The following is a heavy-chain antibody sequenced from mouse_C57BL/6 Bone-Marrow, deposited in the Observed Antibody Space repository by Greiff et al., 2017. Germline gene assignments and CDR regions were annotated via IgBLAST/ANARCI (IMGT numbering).Heavy chain of an antibody. V-gene: IGHV14-4*01. CDR1: GFNIKDDY. D-gene: IGHD1-1*01. J-gene: IGHJ3*01. Sequence: EVQLQESGAELVRPGASVKLSCTASGFNIKDDYMHWVKQRPEQGLEWIGWIDPENGDTEYASKFQGKATITADTSSNTAYLQLSSLTSEDTAVYYCTTKIYYYGSFAYWGQGTLVTVSA. CDR3: TTKIYYYGSFAY. CDR2: IDPENGDT.